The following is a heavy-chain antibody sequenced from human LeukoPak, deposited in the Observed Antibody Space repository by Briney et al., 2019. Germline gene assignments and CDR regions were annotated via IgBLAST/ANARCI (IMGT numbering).Heavy chain of an antibody. D-gene: IGHD3-3*01. J-gene: IGHJ3*02. Sequence: KPGTSLRLSCAASGFNFSSYAMHWVRQAPGEGLEWVGLISYGGIDKSYADSVKGRFTISRDSSKRTLYLQMNSLRAEDTAMYYCARESWSDSVAFDIWGLGTMVIVSS. CDR3: ARESWSDSVAFDI. CDR2: ISYGGIDK. CDR1: GFNFSSYA. V-gene: IGHV3-30*04.